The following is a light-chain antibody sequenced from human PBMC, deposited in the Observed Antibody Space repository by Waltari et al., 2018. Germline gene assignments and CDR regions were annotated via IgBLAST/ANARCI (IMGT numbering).Light chain of an antibody. CDR1: ALPKQF. CDR3: QSADSSGTWV. V-gene: IGLV3-25*03. J-gene: IGLJ3*02. CDR2: KDT. Sequence: SYELTQPPSVSVSPGQTATITCSGDALPKQFAHWYHQKPGQAPVGVIYKDTERPSGIPERFSGSSSGTTVTLTINGVQAEDEADYYCQSADSSGTWVFGGGTKLTVL.